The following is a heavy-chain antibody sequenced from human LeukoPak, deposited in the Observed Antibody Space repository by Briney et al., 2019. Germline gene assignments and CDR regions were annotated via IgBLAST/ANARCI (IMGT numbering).Heavy chain of an antibody. J-gene: IGHJ4*02. D-gene: IGHD3-22*01. CDR1: GYTFTGYY. CDR2: ISPNTGDR. Sequence: ASVKVSCKASGYTFTGYYIHWVRQAPGQGPEWLGWISPNTGDRHYAQKFQGRVTMTRDTSISTAYMELSRLKSDDTAVYYCARDNYDTSGYLGDHIDYWGQGTLVTVSS. CDR3: ARDNYDTSGYLGDHIDY. V-gene: IGHV1-2*02.